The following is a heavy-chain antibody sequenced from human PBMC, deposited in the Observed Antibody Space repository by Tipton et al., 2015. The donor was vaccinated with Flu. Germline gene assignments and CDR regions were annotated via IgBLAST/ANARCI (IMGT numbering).Heavy chain of an antibody. CDR3: ARSDMVRGVTWGAFDI. CDR2: ISAYNGNT. Sequence: QLVQSGAEVKKPGASVKVSCKASGYTFTSYGISWVRQAPGQGLEWMGWISAYNGNTNYAQKLQGRVTMTTETSTSTAYMELRSLRSDDTAVYYCARSDMVRGVTWGAFDIWGQGTMVTVSS. CDR1: GYTFTSYG. D-gene: IGHD3-10*01. V-gene: IGHV1-18*01. J-gene: IGHJ3*02.